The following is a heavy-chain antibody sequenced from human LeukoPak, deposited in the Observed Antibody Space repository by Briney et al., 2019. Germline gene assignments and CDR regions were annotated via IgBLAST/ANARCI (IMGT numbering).Heavy chain of an antibody. V-gene: IGHV4-59*08. CDR2: VYYSGST. Sequence: PSETLSLTCSVSGGSISSYYWSWIQQPPGKELEWIGYVYYSGSTNYKSPLKSRVTMSGDTSKNQFSLKLSSVTAADTAVYYCARHAESGSDRFDHWGQGTLVTVSS. J-gene: IGHJ4*02. CDR3: ARHAESGSDRFDH. D-gene: IGHD5-12*01. CDR1: GGSISSYY.